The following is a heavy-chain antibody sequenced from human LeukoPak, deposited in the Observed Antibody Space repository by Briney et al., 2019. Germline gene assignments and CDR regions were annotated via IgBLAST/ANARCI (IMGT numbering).Heavy chain of an antibody. D-gene: IGHD6-19*01. V-gene: IGHV4-61*02. CDR2: LYTSGNT. CDR1: GDSISSGIYY. Sequence: SETLSLTCTVSGDSISSGIYYWSWIRQPAGKGLEWIGRLYTSGNTRYNPSLKSRVTISKDTSKNQFSLELKSMTAADTAVYYCARDYHDSSGSINWFDPWGQGILVTVSS. CDR3: ARDYHDSSGSINWFDP. J-gene: IGHJ5*02.